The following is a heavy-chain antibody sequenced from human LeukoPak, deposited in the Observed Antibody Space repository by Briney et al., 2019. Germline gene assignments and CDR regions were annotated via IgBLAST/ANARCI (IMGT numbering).Heavy chain of an antibody. D-gene: IGHD1-26*01. V-gene: IGHV1-69*04. CDR1: GGTFSSYA. J-gene: IGHJ4*02. CDR2: IIPILGMP. CDR3: ARETGPLVGATQY. Sequence: SVKVSCKASGGTFSSYAISWVRQAPGQGLEWMGRIIPILGMPNYAQKFQGRVTITADKSTSAVYMELSSLRSEDTAVYYCARETGPLVGATQYWGQGTLVTVSS.